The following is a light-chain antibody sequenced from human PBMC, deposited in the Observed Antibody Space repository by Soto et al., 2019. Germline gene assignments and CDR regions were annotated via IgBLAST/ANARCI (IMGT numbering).Light chain of an antibody. CDR1: QSVNSTF. CDR3: QKRSNWPPVT. Sequence: IVLKQSPGTLSLSPGERATLSCRASQSVNSTFLAWYQQKPGQAPRLLIYDASNRATGIPDRFSGSGSGTDFTLTISSLEPEDFAVYYCQKRSNWPPVTFGQGTRLDIK. CDR2: DAS. V-gene: IGKV3D-20*02. J-gene: IGKJ5*01.